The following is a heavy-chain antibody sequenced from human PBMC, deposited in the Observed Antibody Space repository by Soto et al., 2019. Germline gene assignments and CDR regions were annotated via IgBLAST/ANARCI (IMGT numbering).Heavy chain of an antibody. D-gene: IGHD3-3*01. V-gene: IGHV3-23*01. CDR3: AKDGRITIFGVVIWSFDY. CDR1: GVTLSSYA. CDR2: ISGSGGST. Sequence: GGSLRLSCAASGVTLSSYAMSWVRQAPGKGLEWVSAISGSGGSTYYADSVKGRFTISRDNSKNTLYLQMNSLRAEDTAVYYCAKDGRITIFGVVIWSFDYWGQGTLVTVSS. J-gene: IGHJ4*02.